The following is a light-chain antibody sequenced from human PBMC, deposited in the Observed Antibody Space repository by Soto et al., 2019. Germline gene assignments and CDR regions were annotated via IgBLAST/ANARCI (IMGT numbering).Light chain of an antibody. CDR3: TSYIHRRTLVV. Sequence: QSALTQPASVSGSPGQSITISCTGTSIDVGGYNYVSWYQHHPGKAPKLMIYGVTNRPSGVSIRFSGSKSGNTASLTISGLQPEDEADYSCTSYIHRRTLVVFGGGTKLTVL. CDR1: SIDVGGYNY. J-gene: IGLJ2*01. V-gene: IGLV2-14*01. CDR2: GVT.